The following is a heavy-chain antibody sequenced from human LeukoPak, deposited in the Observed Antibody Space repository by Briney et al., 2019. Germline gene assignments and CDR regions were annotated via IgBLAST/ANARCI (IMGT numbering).Heavy chain of an antibody. CDR2: VCGSGGRS. D-gene: IGHD5-24*01. J-gene: IGHJ4*02. V-gene: IGHV3-23*01. CDR1: VFTFSSYA. Sequence: VASLSLSLAASVFTFSSYAMSWVRQAPAKGLAWVAAVCGSGGRSYYADSVKGRFTISRDNSKNTLYLQMNSLRAEDTAVYYCAKEGRGGYNFYFDYWGQGTLVTVSS. CDR3: AKEGRGGYNFYFDY.